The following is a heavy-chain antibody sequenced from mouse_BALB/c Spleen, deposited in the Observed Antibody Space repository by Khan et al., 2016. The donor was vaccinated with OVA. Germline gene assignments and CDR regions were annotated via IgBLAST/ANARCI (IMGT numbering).Heavy chain of an antibody. Sequence: QVQLQQSGAELAKPGASVKMSCKASGYTFINYWILWVKQRPGQGLEWIVYINPSTAYTEYNQNFKDKATLTADKSSSTAYMQLSSLTSEDSAVYYCARRGLQWDFDYWGQGTTLTVSS. CDR3: ARRGLQWDFDY. V-gene: IGHV1-7*01. D-gene: IGHD1-3*01. CDR2: INPSTAYT. J-gene: IGHJ2*01. CDR1: GYTFINYW.